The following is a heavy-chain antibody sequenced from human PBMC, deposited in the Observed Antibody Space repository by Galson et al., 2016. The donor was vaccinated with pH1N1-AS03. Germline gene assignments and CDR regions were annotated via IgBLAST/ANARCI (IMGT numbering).Heavy chain of an antibody. CDR3: ANGGYYSDSSGPAI. V-gene: IGHV3-30*18. D-gene: IGHD3-22*01. CDR2: ISSDGSHK. CDR1: GFNFSSYG. Sequence: SLRLSCADSGFNFSSYGMFWVRQAPGKGLEWVAVISSDGSHKFYSNSVKGRFTVSRDNSKNNLYLEMNSLRVEDTATYYCANGGYYSDSSGPAIWGQGTMVTVSS. J-gene: IGHJ3*02.